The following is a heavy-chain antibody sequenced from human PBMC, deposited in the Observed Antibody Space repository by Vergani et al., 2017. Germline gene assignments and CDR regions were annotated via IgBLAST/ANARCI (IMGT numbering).Heavy chain of an antibody. D-gene: IGHD2-15*01. CDR2: IIPIFGTA. CDR3: ARGGDGFCSGGSCYKI. V-gene: IGHV1-69*01. Sequence: QVQLVQSGAEVKKPGSSVKVSCKASGGTFSSYGISWVRQAPGQGLEWMGGIIPIFGTANYAQKIQGRVTITADESTSTAYMELSSLRSEDTAMYYCARGGDGFCSGGSCYKIWGQGTMVTVSS. J-gene: IGHJ3*02. CDR1: GGTFSSYG.